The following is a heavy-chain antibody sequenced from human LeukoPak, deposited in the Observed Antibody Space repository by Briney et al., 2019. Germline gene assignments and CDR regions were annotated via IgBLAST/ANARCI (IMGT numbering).Heavy chain of an antibody. CDR3: AKPGRNSEYSYDPWYFDL. Sequence: PGRSLRLSCAASGFTFSSYGMHWVRQAPGKGLEWVAIISYDGSNKYYADSVKGRFTISRDSSKNTLYLQMNSLRAEDTAVYYCAKPGRNSEYSYDPWYFDLWGRGTLVTVSS. CDR2: ISYDGSNK. CDR1: GFTFSSYG. D-gene: IGHD5-18*01. J-gene: IGHJ2*01. V-gene: IGHV3-30*18.